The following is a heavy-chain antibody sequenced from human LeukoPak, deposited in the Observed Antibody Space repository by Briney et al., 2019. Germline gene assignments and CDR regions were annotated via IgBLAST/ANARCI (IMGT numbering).Heavy chain of an antibody. Sequence: PSETLSLTCTVSGGSISSGGYYWTWIRQPPGKGLEWIGYMSQSGSTYYNPSLKSRVTISVDTSKSQFSLKLTSVTAADTAVYYCARRALLFHYALDVWGQGTTVTVSS. V-gene: IGHV4-31*03. J-gene: IGHJ6*02. CDR3: ARRALLFHYALDV. D-gene: IGHD2-21*02. CDR2: MSQSGST. CDR1: GGSISSGGYY.